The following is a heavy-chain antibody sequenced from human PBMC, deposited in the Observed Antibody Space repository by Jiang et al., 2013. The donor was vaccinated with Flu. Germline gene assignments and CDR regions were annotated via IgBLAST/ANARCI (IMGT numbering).Heavy chain of an antibody. Sequence: PGLVKPSETLSLTCTVSGGSISSYYWSWIRQPPGKGLDWIGYIYYSGSTNYNPSLKSRVTISVDTSKNQFSLKLSSVTAADTAVYYCARLSSGYNYTIDYWGQGTLVTVSS. D-gene: IGHD3-22*01. CDR1: GGSISSYY. J-gene: IGHJ4*02. CDR3: ARLSSGYNYTIDY. V-gene: IGHV4-59*08. CDR2: IYYSGST.